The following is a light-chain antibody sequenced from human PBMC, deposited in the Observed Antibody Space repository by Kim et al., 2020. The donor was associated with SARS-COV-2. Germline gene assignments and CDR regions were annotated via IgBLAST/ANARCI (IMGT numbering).Light chain of an antibody. CDR2: TAS. CDR1: QDIGRY. J-gene: IGKJ1*01. Sequence: DIQMTQSPSSLSASVGDRVTITCRASQDIGRYLNWYQQKPGKAPKLLIYTASSLQSGVPSRFTGSGSETDFTLTISSLQPEDFATYYCQQTYSASRTFGQGTKVDIK. V-gene: IGKV1-39*01. CDR3: QQTYSASRT.